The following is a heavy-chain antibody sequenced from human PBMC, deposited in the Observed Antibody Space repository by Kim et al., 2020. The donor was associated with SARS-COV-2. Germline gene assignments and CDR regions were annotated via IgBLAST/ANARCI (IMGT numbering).Heavy chain of an antibody. D-gene: IGHD3-10*01. CDR1: GFTFSSYG. V-gene: IGHV3-33*05. CDR2: ISYDGSNK. CDR3: ARSVVRGVKGLCLDY. J-gene: IGHJ4*01. Sequence: GGSLRLSCAASGFTFSSYGMHWVRQAPGKGLEWVAVISYDGSNKYYADSVKGRFTISRDNAKNTLYLQMNSLRAEDTAVYYCARSVVRGVKGLCLDYWG.